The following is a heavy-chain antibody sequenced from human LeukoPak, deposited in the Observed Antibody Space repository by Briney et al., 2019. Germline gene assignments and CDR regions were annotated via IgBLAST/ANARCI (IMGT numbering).Heavy chain of an antibody. CDR1: GDSISTYH. D-gene: IGHD5-18*01. J-gene: IGHJ4*02. Sequence: PSETLSLTCSVSGDSISTYHWNWIRQTPGKGLEWIGYMQSTGNSNYNPSLKGRVNIFVDTSKNQFVLNLRSVTAADTAVYYCARDKRHSYGRYFDPWGQGMLVTVSS. CDR2: MQSTGNS. V-gene: IGHV4-59*01. CDR3: ARDKRHSYGRYFDP.